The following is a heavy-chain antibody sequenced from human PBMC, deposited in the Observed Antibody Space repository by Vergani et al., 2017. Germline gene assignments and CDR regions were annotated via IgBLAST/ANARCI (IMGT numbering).Heavy chain of an antibody. V-gene: IGHV5-51*01. CDR1: EYSFGNYW. CDR3: AIHTTYTDS. D-gene: IGHD1-1*01. CDR2: IYPADSYT. Sequence: EVELVQSGPEMREPGESLNISCKGSEYSFGNYWIGWVRQMPGKGLEWMGIIYPADSYTRYSPSFQGQVTISADKSISTAFLQWDSLKASDTALYYCAIHTTYTDSWGQGTLVTVSS. J-gene: IGHJ4*02.